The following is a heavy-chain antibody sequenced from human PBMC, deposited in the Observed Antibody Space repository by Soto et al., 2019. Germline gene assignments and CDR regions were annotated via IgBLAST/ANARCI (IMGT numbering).Heavy chain of an antibody. CDR1: GFTFSSYA. CDR2: ISYDGSNK. J-gene: IGHJ4*02. Sequence: PGGSLRLSCAASGFTFSSYAMHWVRQAPGKGLEWVAVISYDGSNKYYADSVKGRFTISRDNSKNTLYLQMNSLRAEDTAVYYCANIPSTPGDYWGQGTLVTVSS. V-gene: IGHV3-30-3*01. CDR3: ANIPSTPGDY.